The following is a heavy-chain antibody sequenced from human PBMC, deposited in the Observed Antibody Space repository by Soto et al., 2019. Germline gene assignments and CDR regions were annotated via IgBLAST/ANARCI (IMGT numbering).Heavy chain of an antibody. Sequence: GGSLRLSCAASGFTFSSYSMNWVRQAPGKGLEWVSYISSSSSTIYYADSVKGRFTISRDNAKNSLYLQMNSLRDEDTAVYYCAKDRRAGTYYYDSSGYYGHWGQGTLVTVSS. CDR1: GFTFSSYS. CDR2: ISSSSSTI. V-gene: IGHV3-48*02. J-gene: IGHJ4*01. D-gene: IGHD3-22*01. CDR3: AKDRRAGTYYYDSSGYYGH.